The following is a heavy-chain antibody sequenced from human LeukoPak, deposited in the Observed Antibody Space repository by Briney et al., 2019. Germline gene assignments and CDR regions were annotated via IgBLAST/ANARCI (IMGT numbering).Heavy chain of an antibody. CDR2: INPNSGGT. V-gene: IGHV1-2*02. D-gene: IGHD5-12*01. J-gene: IGHJ4*02. CDR3: AGGGNSGYDKYDY. CDR1: GYTFTRYG. Sequence: ASVKVSYKASGYTFTRYGISWVRQAPGQGLEWMGWINPNSGGTNYAQKFQGRVTMTRDTSISTAYMELSRLRSDDTAVYYCAGGGNSGYDKYDYWGQGTLATVSS.